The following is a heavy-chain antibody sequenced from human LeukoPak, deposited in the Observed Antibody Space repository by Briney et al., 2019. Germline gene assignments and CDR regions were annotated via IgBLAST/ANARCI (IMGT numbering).Heavy chain of an antibody. D-gene: IGHD3-3*01. Sequence: ASVKVSCKASGGTFSTYAISWVRQAPGQGLEWMGGIVPAFRSANYARTFQGRVAITTDESTKTAYLELSSLISEDTAVHYCARASIFGVVFYYMDVWGNGTSVTVSS. J-gene: IGHJ6*03. CDR1: GGTFSTYA. CDR3: ARASIFGVVFYYMDV. V-gene: IGHV1-69*05. CDR2: IVPAFRSA.